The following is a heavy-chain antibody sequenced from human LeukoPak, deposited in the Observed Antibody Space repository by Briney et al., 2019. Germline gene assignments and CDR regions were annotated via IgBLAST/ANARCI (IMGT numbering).Heavy chain of an antibody. CDR1: GYTFTSYG. Sequence: ASVKVSCKASGYTFTSYGISWVRQAPGQGLEWMGWISAYNGNTNYAQKLQGRVTMTRNTSISTAYMELSSLRSEDTAVYYCARVGPDGGFDYWGQGTLVTVSS. CDR2: ISAYNGNT. V-gene: IGHV1-18*01. D-gene: IGHD1-14*01. J-gene: IGHJ4*02. CDR3: ARVGPDGGFDY.